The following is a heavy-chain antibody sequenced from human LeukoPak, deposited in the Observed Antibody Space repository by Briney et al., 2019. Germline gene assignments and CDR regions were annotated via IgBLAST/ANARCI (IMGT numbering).Heavy chain of an antibody. V-gene: IGHV3-30*18. CDR3: AKERGGYSYGYEPFDY. CDR2: IPYDGSNK. Sequence: GGSLRLSRAGYGFTFCPYGMHWVRQAPGKGLEWVAVIPYDGSNKYYADSVKGRFTISRDNSKNTLYLQMNSLRPEDTAVYFCAKERGGYSYGYEPFDYWGQGTLVTVSS. J-gene: IGHJ4*02. D-gene: IGHD5-18*01. CDR1: GFTFCPYG.